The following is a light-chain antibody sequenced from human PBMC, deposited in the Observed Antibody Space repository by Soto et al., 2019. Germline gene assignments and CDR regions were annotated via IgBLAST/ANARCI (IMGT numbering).Light chain of an antibody. CDR3: QQYAALPPRR. CDR2: GTS. Sequence: TVMTQSPATFSVPPGDRVTLSCRASQFVLSNSAWYQQKPGQSPRLLIFGTSIRATGTPDRCSGGGSGADFTLTISRLDHADFAVHYCQQYAALPPRRFGEGTRLDIK. CDR1: QFVLSN. J-gene: IGKJ1*01. V-gene: IGKV3-20*01.